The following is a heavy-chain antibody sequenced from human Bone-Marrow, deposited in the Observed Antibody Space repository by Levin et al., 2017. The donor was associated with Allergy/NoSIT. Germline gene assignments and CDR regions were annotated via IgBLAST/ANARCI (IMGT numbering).Heavy chain of an antibody. J-gene: IGHJ3*02. CDR2: IYSGGST. V-gene: IGHV3-66*02. CDR3: ASGPWIAAAGTTGAFDI. Sequence: GESLKISCAASGFTVSSNYMSWVRQAPGKGLEWVSVIYSGGSTYYADSVKGRFTISRDNSKNTLYLQMNSPRAEDTAVYYCASGPWIAAAGTTGAFDIWGQGTMVTVSS. CDR1: GFTVSSNY. D-gene: IGHD6-13*01.